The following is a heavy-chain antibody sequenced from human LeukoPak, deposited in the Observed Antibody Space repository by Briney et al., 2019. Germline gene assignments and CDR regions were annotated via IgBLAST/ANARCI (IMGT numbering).Heavy chain of an antibody. V-gene: IGHV3-30*18. Sequence: PGRSLRLSCAASGFTFSSYGMHWVRQAPGKGLEWVAVISYDGSNKYYADSVKGRFTISRDNSKNTLYLQMNSLRAEDTAVYYCAKSKELDFVYWGEGTLVTVSS. CDR3: AKSKELDFVY. J-gene: IGHJ4*02. D-gene: IGHD1-26*01. CDR1: GFTFSSYG. CDR2: ISYDGSNK.